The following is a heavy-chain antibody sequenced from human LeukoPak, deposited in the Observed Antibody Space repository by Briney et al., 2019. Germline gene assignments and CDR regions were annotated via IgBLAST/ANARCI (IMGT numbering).Heavy chain of an antibody. J-gene: IGHJ5*02. D-gene: IGHD1-26*01. CDR1: GGSVNSGSYY. CDR3: ARSGGYWFDP. Sequence: SETLSLTCTVSGGSVNSGSYYWSWIRQPPGKGLEWIGYIYYSGSTNYDPSLKSRVTISVDTSKNQFSLKLSSVTAADTAAYYCARSGGYWFDPWGQGTLVTVSS. V-gene: IGHV4-61*01. CDR2: IYYSGST.